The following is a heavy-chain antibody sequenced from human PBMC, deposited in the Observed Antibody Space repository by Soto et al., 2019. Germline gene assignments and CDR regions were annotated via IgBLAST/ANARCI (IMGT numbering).Heavy chain of an antibody. CDR2: IYYSGST. D-gene: IGHD5-18*01. V-gene: IGHV4-59*01. CDR1: GGSISSYY. Sequence: LSLTCTVSGGSISSYYWSWIRQPPGKGLEWIGYIYYSGSTNYNPSLKSRVTISVDTSKNQFSLKLSSVTAADTAVYYCARAHTAMAPSDAFDIWGQGTMVTVSS. CDR3: ARAHTAMAPSDAFDI. J-gene: IGHJ3*02.